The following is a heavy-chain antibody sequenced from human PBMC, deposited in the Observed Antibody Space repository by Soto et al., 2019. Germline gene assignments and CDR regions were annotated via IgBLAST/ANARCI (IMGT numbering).Heavy chain of an antibody. CDR2: IIPILGIA. CDR3: ANTNDDYCTNGVCYSLDP. Sequence: SVKVSCKASGGTFSSYTISWVRQAPGQGLEWMGRIIPILGIANYAQKFQGRVTITADKSTSTAYMELSSLRSEDTAVYYCANTNDDYCTNGVCYSLDPWGQGTLVTVPS. CDR1: GGTFSSYT. J-gene: IGHJ5*02. V-gene: IGHV1-69*02. D-gene: IGHD2-8*01.